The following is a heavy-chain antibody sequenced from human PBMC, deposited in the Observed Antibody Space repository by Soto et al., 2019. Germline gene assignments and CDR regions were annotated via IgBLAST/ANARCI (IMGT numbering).Heavy chain of an antibody. CDR2: IWYDGSNK. CDR1: GFTFSSYG. J-gene: IGHJ4*02. D-gene: IGHD3-22*01. CDR3: AKGGPSSSYYSLFDY. V-gene: IGHV3-33*06. Sequence: PGGSLRLSCAASGFTFSSYGMHWVRQAPGKGLEWVAVIWYDGSNKYYADSVKGRFTISRDNSKNTLYLQMNSLRAEDSAIYYCAKGGPSSSYYSLFDYWGQGTLVTVS.